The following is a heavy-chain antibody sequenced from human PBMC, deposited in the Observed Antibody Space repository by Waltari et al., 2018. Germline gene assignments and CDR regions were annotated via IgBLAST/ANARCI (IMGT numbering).Heavy chain of an antibody. CDR1: GGSISSYY. D-gene: IGHD6-13*01. CDR2: IYTRGST. Sequence: QVQLQESGPGLVKPSETLSLTCTVSGGSISSYYWSWIRQPAGKGLEWIGRIYTRGSTNYTPPLKSRVTMSVATSKNQFSLLLCSVTAADTAVYYCARAKEQLGRLFDYWGQGTLVTVSS. J-gene: IGHJ4*02. V-gene: IGHV4-4*07. CDR3: ARAKEQLGRLFDY.